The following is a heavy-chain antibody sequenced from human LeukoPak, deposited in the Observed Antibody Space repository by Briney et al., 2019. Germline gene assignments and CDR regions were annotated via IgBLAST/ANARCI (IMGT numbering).Heavy chain of an antibody. CDR3: ARSKNYYSSLDS. J-gene: IGHJ4*02. CDR2: IYHSGST. V-gene: IGHV4-4*02. CDR1: GGSISSSNW. D-gene: IGHD2-21*01. Sequence: SETLSLTCAVSGGSISSSNWWSWVRQPPGKGLEWIGEIYHSGSTNYNPSLKSRVTISVDTSKNQFSLKLTFVTAADTAVYFWARSKNYYSSLDSGARGPLVPVPS.